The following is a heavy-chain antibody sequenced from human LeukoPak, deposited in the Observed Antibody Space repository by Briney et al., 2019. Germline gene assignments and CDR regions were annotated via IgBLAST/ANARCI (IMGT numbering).Heavy chain of an antibody. V-gene: IGHV4-34*01. CDR1: GGSFSGYY. Sequence: SETLSLTCAVYGGSFSGYYWSWIRQPPGKGLEWIGEINHSGSTNYNPSLKSRVTISVDTPKNQFSLKLSSVTAADTAVYNCARGRSRITIFGVVITNKGFDYWGQGTLVTVSS. CDR3: ARGRSRITIFGVVITNKGFDY. D-gene: IGHD3-3*01. CDR2: INHSGST. J-gene: IGHJ4*02.